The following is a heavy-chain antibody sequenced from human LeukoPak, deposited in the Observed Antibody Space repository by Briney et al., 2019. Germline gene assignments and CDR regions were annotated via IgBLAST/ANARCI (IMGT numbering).Heavy chain of an antibody. CDR1: GGSISSHY. J-gene: IGHJ4*02. CDR3: ARGGYFDY. CDR2: IYYSGST. Sequence: SETLSLTCTVSGGSISSHYWSWIRQSPGKGLEWIGYIYYSGSTNYNPSLKSRATISLDTSKNQFSLKPSSVTAADTAVYYCARGGYFDYWGQGTLVTVSS. V-gene: IGHV4-59*11. D-gene: IGHD3-16*01.